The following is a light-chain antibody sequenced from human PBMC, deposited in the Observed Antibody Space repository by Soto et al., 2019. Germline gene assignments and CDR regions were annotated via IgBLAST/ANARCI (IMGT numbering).Light chain of an antibody. CDR1: QSVRGY. J-gene: IGKJ5*01. V-gene: IGKV3-11*01. CDR3: QQRYKWTIT. Sequence: EIVLTQSPATLSLSPGETATLSCRAIQSVRGYIGWYQQKPGQAPRLLIYAYSSRATGIPARFSGSGSGTDFTLNISRLEPEDFSVYYCQQRYKWTITFGQGTDWRL. CDR2: AYS.